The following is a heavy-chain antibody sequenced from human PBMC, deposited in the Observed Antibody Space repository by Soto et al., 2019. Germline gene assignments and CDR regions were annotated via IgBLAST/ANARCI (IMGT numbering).Heavy chain of an antibody. J-gene: IGHJ4*02. Sequence: GGSLRLSCAASGFTFSSYSMNWVHQAPGKGLEWVSSISSSSSYIYYADSVKGRFTISRDNAKNSLYLQMNSLRAEDTAVYYCARDSRYIGPADYWGQGTLVTVSS. D-gene: IGHD1-20*01. CDR2: ISSSSSYI. CDR1: GFTFSSYS. CDR3: ARDSRYIGPADY. V-gene: IGHV3-21*01.